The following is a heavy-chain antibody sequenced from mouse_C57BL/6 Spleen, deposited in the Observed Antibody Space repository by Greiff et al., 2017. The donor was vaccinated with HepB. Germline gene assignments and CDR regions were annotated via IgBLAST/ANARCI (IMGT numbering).Heavy chain of an antibody. CDR3: ARYRGSRFDY. Sequence: EVKLMESGGGLVQPGGSLSLSCAASGFTFTDYYMSWVRQPPGKALEWLGFIRNKANGYTTEYSASVKGRFTISRDNSQSILYLQMNALRAEDSATYYCARYRGSRFDYWGQGTTLTVSS. CDR2: IRNKANGYTT. J-gene: IGHJ2*01. V-gene: IGHV7-3*01. CDR1: GFTFTDYY.